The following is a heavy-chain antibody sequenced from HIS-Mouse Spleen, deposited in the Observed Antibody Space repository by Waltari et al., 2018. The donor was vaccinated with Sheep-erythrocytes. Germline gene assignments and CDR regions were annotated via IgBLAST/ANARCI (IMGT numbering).Heavy chain of an antibody. J-gene: IGHJ3*02. CDR3: ARAEISTTIFGVVRAFDI. V-gene: IGHV4-34*01. Sequence: VQLQQWGAGLLKPSETLSLTCAVYGGSFSGYSWSWIRQPPGKGLEWIGEINHSGSTNYNPSLKSRVTISVDTSKNQFSLKLSSVTAADTAVYYCARAEISTTIFGVVRAFDIWGQGTMVTVSS. D-gene: IGHD3-3*01. CDR2: INHSGST. CDR1: GGSFSGYS.